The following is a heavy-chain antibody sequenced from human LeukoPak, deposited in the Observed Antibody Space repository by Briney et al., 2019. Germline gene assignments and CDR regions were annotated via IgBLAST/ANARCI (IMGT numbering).Heavy chain of an antibody. CDR2: ITSSGAYI. CDR1: GFTFSDYW. CDR3: ARDPYSGNYGNYYYYYMDV. Sequence: GESLRLSCEASGFTFSDYWMHWIRQAPGKALEWVSSITSSGAYIFYADSVKGRFTISRDNAKDSLYLQMNSLGPEDTAVYYCARDPYSGNYGNYYYYYMDVWGKGTTVTISS. V-gene: IGHV3-21*01. J-gene: IGHJ6*03. D-gene: IGHD1-26*01.